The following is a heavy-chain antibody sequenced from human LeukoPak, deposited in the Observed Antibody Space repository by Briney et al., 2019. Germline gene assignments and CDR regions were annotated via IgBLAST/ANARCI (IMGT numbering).Heavy chain of an antibody. CDR3: ARGVNYPYNWFDP. D-gene: IGHD1-7*01. CDR1: GFTFSSYE. CDR2: ISSSSSYI. J-gene: IGHJ5*02. Sequence: GGSLRLSCAASGFTFSSYEMNWVRQAPGKGLEGVSYISSSSSYIYYADSVKGRFTISRDNAKNSLYLQMNSLRAEDTAVYYCARGVNYPYNWFDPWGQGTLVTVSS. V-gene: IGHV3-21*05.